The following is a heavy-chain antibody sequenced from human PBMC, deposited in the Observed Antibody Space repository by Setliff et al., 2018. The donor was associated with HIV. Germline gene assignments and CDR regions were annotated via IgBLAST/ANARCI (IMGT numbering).Heavy chain of an antibody. CDR2: IKQDGSEK. CDR3: ARYALAVPGYHNAFDI. Sequence: GGSLRLSCAASGFTFSNYWMSWVRQAPGKGLEWVANIKQDGSEKYYVDSVEGRFTISRDNADNSLYLQMNSLRAEDTAVYYCARYALAVPGYHNAFDIWGQGTMVTVSS. J-gene: IGHJ3*02. V-gene: IGHV3-7*01. D-gene: IGHD6-19*01. CDR1: GFTFSNYW.